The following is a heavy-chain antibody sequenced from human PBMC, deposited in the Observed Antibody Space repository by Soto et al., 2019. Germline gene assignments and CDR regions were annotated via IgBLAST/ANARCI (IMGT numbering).Heavy chain of an antibody. D-gene: IGHD3-22*01. CDR1: GGSISSSNW. J-gene: IGHJ4*02. Sequence: SETLSLTCAVSGGSISSSNWWSWVRQPPGKGLEWIGEIYHSGSTNYNPSLKSRVTISVDKSKNQFSLKLSSVTAAYTAVYYCARSLYYYDSSGYNLLFDYWGQGTLVTVSS. CDR2: IYHSGST. CDR3: ARSLYYYDSSGYNLLFDY. V-gene: IGHV4-4*02.